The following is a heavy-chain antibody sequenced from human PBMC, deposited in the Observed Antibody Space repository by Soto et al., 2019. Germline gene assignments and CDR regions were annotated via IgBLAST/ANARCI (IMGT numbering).Heavy chain of an antibody. V-gene: IGHV3-64*01. Sequence: EAQLVESGGGLVQPGGSLRLSCAASGFTFSNYEMHWVRQAPGKGLEYVSGISNNGAHTDYAKSVKGRFTISRDNSENTRYLQKGSCTAEDMALYYCAGRGYGSRWPSGYMDVGGKGTTVTAS. CDR3: AGRGYGSRWPSGYMDV. D-gene: IGHD6-13*01. J-gene: IGHJ6*03. CDR2: ISNNGAHT. CDR1: GFTFSNYE.